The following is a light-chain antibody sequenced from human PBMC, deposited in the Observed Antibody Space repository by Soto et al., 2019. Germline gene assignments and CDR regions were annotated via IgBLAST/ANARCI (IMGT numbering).Light chain of an antibody. Sequence: QSALNQPASVAGSPGQSMTISCTGTSSDIGAYNYVSWYQQYPGKAPKLMIYGVTNRPSGVSNRFSGSKTGNTASLTISGLQAEDEADYYCFSHRSGDSHVFGTGTQLTVL. CDR3: FSHRSGDSHV. J-gene: IGLJ1*01. V-gene: IGLV2-14*01. CDR1: SSDIGAYNY. CDR2: GVT.